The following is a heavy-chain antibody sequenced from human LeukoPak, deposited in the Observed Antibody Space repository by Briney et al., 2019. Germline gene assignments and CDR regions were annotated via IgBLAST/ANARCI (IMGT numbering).Heavy chain of an antibody. CDR2: IIPIFGTA. CDR3: AREGLGIVGATDGAFDI. J-gene: IGHJ3*02. D-gene: IGHD1-26*01. Sequence: SVKVSCKASGGTFSSYAISWVRQAPGQGLEWMGGIIPIFGTANYAQKFQGRVTITADKSTSTAYMELSSLRSEDTAVYYCAREGLGIVGATDGAFDIWGQGTMVTVSS. V-gene: IGHV1-69*06. CDR1: GGTFSSYA.